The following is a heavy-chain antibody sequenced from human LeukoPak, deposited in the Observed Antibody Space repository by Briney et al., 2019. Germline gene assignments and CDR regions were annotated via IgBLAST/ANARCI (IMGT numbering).Heavy chain of an antibody. J-gene: IGHJ4*02. Sequence: GGSLRLSCAASGFTFSSYAMGWVRLAPGKGLEWVSAISGSGGTTYYADSVKGRFTISRDNSKNTVYLQMNSLRAEDTAIYYCAKDYTSGWKDFDSWGQGALVTVSS. CDR2: ISGSGGTT. CDR1: GFTFSSYA. CDR3: AKDYTSGWKDFDS. D-gene: IGHD6-19*01. V-gene: IGHV3-23*01.